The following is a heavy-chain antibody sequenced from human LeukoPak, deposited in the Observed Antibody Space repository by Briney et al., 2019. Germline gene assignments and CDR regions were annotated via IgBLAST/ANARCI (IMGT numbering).Heavy chain of an antibody. J-gene: IGHJ5*02. CDR3: ARQRSGWEHNWGDP. CDR2: SYYSGST. CDR1: GCSISSSSYY. D-gene: IGHD6-19*01. V-gene: IGHV4-39*01. Sequence: SETLSLTCTVSGCSISSSSYYWGRIRPPPGKGLEGVGSSYYSGSTYSNPSLKRRTTVCVDTAKKWDSLKPSSVTAADTAVYSGARQRSGWEHNWGDPWGQGTPVTVSS.